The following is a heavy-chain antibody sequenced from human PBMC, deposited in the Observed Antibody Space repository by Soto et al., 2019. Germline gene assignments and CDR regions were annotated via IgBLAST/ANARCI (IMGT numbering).Heavy chain of an antibody. CDR2: IYHSGST. Sequence: PSETLSLTCAVSGGSISSGGYSWSWIRQPPGKGLEWIGYIYHSGSTYYNPSLKSRVTISVDRSKNQFSLKLSSVTPDDTAVYYCVRLIGNSWLDSWGQGTLVTVSS. CDR1: GGSISSGGYS. J-gene: IGHJ5*01. CDR3: VRLIGNSWLDS. V-gene: IGHV4-30-2*01. D-gene: IGHD2-8*01.